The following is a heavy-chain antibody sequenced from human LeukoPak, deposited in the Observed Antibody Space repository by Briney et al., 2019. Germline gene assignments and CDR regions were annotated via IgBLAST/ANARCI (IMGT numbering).Heavy chain of an antibody. CDR3: ARDPPILTGPYYYYMDV. V-gene: IGHV3-21*06. CDR1: GFTFGSYS. D-gene: IGHD3-9*01. Sequence: PGGSLRLSCAVSGFTFGSYSMNWVRQAPGKGLEWVSSISTSSSYIYYADSVKGRFIISRDNAKNSLYLQMNSLRAEDTAVYYCARDPPILTGPYYYYMDVWGKGTTVTISS. J-gene: IGHJ6*03. CDR2: ISTSSSYI.